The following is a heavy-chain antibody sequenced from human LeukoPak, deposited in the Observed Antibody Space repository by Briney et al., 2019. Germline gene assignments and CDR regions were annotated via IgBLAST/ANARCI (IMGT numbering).Heavy chain of an antibody. Sequence: KTSETLFLTCTVSGGSISSYYWSWIRQPAGKGLEWIGRIYSTGSTNYNPSLKSRVTMSVDTSKNQFSLRLRPVTAADTAVYYCARQIASAGTAGFDFWGQGALVTVSS. CDR3: ARQIASAGTAGFDF. CDR1: GGSISSYY. D-gene: IGHD6-13*01. J-gene: IGHJ4*02. CDR2: IYSTGST. V-gene: IGHV4-4*07.